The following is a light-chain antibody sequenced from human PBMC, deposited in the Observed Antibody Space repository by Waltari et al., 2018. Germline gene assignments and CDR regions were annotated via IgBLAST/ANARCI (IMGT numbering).Light chain of an antibody. V-gene: IGLV2-8*01. CDR1: SSDVGGYNY. CDR2: EVT. J-gene: IGLJ2*01. CDR3: SSYAGSNTVV. Sequence: QSALTQPASVSGSPGQSITISCTGTSSDVGGYNYVSWYQHHPGKAPKLMIHEVTTRPSGVPDRFSGSKSGNTASLTVSGLQSEDEADYYCSSYAGSNTVVFGGGTKLTVL.